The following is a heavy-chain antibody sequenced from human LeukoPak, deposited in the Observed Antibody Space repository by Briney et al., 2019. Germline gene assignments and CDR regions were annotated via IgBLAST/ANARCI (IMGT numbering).Heavy chain of an antibody. Sequence: SETLSLTCAVYGGSFSGYYWSWIRQPPGKGLEWIGEINHSGSTNYNPSLKSRVTISVDTSKNQFSLKLSSVTAADTAVYYCARVAGIYYYYMDVWGKGTTATVSS. CDR1: GGSFSGYY. J-gene: IGHJ6*03. V-gene: IGHV4-34*01. CDR2: INHSGST. D-gene: IGHD6-19*01. CDR3: ARVAGIYYYYMDV.